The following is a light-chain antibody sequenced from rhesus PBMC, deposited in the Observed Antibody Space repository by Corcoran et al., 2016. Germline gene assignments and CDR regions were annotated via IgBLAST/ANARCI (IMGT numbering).Light chain of an antibody. CDR3: CSYAGRYIYI. J-gene: IGLJ1*01. Sequence: QPTLTQPRSVSGSPGRSVTISCTGTSSDIGGFNFVSWYQQPPGTAPKLMIYEVSKRPSGVSDRFSGPKSGNTASLTISGLQAEDEADYYCCSYAGRYIYIFGAGTRLTVL. CDR2: EVS. CDR1: SSDIGGFNF. V-gene: IGLV2-32*01.